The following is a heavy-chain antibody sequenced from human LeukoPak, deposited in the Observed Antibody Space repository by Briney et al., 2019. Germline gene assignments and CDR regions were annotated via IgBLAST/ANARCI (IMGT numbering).Heavy chain of an antibody. CDR3: ARDGPAQMVDFDY. CDR2: IHPNNGAT. V-gene: IGHV1-2*02. CDR1: GYTFTGSGWY. D-gene: IGHD3-10*01. J-gene: IGHJ4*02. Sequence: ASVKVSCKASGYTFTGSGWYLYWLRQAPGQGLECVGWIHPNNGATLYAQRFQGRVAMTTDTSISTAYMELSRLRPDDTAMYYCARDGPAQMVDFDYWGQGTLVTVSS.